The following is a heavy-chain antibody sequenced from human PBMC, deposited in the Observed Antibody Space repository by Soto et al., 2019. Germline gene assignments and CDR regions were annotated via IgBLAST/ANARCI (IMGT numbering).Heavy chain of an antibody. J-gene: IGHJ4*02. CDR3: ARDKEDIRLIVYETGNSDGFDY. CDR1: GYTFTGYY. CDR2: VNPNIGGT. Sequence: ASVKVSCKASGYTFTGYYLHWVRQAPGQGREWMGWVNPNIGGTNYAQKFQGRVTMTRDTSISTAYMELNRLRSDDTAVYYCARDKEDIRLIVYETGNSDGFDYWGQGTLVTVSS. V-gene: IGHV1-2*02. D-gene: IGHD2-8*01.